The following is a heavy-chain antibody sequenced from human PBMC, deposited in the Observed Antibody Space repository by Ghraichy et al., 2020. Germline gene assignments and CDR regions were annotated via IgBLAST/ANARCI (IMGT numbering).Heavy chain of an antibody. J-gene: IGHJ4*02. CDR2: IYSIGRT. CDR1: GDSISSGGYY. CDR3: VRDFTYALDY. D-gene: IGHD2-2*01. V-gene: IGHV4-31*02. Sequence: SETLSLTCTVSGDSISSGGYYWTWIRQHPGKGLEWIGYIYSIGRTHYNPSLKSRVTISVDTSKNQFSLNLTSVTAADTAVYYCVRDFTYALDYWGQGTLVTVSS.